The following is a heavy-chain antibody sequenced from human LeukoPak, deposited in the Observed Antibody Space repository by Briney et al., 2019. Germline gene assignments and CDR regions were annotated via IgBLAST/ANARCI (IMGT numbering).Heavy chain of an antibody. D-gene: IGHD5-12*01. CDR1: GYSFTSYW. Sequence: GESLKISCKGSGYSFTSYWIGWVRQMPGKGLEWMGIIYPGDSDTRYSPSFQGQVTISADKSISTAYLQWSSLKASDTAMYYCARRGYSGYGSRGGWAFDIWGQGTMVTVSS. CDR2: IYPGDSDT. J-gene: IGHJ3*02. CDR3: ARRGYSGYGSRGGWAFDI. V-gene: IGHV5-51*01.